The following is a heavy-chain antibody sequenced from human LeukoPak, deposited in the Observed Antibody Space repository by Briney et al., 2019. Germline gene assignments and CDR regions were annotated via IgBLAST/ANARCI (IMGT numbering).Heavy chain of an antibody. J-gene: IGHJ4*02. D-gene: IGHD3-3*01. CDR3: AKDTIFGVVIILFDY. V-gene: IGHV3-23*01. CDR1: GFTFSSYA. Sequence: GGSLRLSCAASGFTFSSYAMSWVRQAPGKGLEWVSAISGSGGSTYYADSVKGRFTISKDNSKNTLYLQMNSLRAEDTAVYYCAKDTIFGVVIILFDYWGQGTLVTVSS. CDR2: ISGSGGST.